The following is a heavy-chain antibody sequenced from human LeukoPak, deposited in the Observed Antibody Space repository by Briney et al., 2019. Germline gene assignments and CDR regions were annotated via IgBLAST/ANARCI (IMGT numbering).Heavy chain of an antibody. V-gene: IGHV1-69*10. D-gene: IGHD2-21*02. CDR1: GGTFSNYA. CDR2: IIPVLDTP. J-gene: IGHJ3*02. Sequence: SVKVSCKASGGTFSNYAVTWVRQVPGQGLEWMGRIIPVLDTPTYAQNFQGRVTITADKSTSTAYMELSSLRSEDTAVYYCARVVTTRGAFDIWGQGTMVTVSS. CDR3: ARVVTTRGAFDI.